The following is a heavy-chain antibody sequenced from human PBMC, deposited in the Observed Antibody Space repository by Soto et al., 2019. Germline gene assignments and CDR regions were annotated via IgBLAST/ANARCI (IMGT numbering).Heavy chain of an antibody. CDR2: INPNSGGT. D-gene: IGHD4-17*01. J-gene: IGHJ4*02. Sequence: ASVKVSCKASGYTFTGYYMHWVRQAPGQGLEWMGWINPNSGGTNYAQKFQGWVTMTRDTSISTAYMELSRLRSDDTAVYYCARVGDYVDYYFDYWGQGXLVTVYS. V-gene: IGHV1-2*04. CDR1: GYTFTGYY. CDR3: ARVGDYVDYYFDY.